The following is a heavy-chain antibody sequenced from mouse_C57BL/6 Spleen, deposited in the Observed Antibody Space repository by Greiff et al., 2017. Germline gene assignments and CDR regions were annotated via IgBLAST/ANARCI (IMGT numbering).Heavy chain of an antibody. D-gene: IGHD3-3*01. V-gene: IGHV1-80*01. CDR2: INPGDGGT. Sequence: VQLVESGPELVKPGASVKISCKASGYAFSSYCMNWVKQRPGKGLEWIGQINPGDGGTNYNGKFKGKATLTADKSSSTAYMQLSSLTSEDSAVYFCARGGRSCAMDYWGQGTSVTVSS. J-gene: IGHJ4*01. CDR1: GYAFSSYC. CDR3: ARGGRSCAMDY.